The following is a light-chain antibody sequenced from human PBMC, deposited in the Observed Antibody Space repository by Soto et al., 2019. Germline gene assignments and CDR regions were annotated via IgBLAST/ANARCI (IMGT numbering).Light chain of an antibody. V-gene: IGKV4-1*01. CDR1: QSVLYSSNNKNY. J-gene: IGKJ1*01. Sequence: DIVMTQSPDSLAVSVGERASINCKSSQSVLYSSNNKNYLAWYQQKPGQPPKLLIYWASTRESGVPDRFSGRGSGTDFTLTISSLQAEDVAVYYCEQYYSTPPTFGQGTKVEIK. CDR2: WAS. CDR3: EQYYSTPPT.